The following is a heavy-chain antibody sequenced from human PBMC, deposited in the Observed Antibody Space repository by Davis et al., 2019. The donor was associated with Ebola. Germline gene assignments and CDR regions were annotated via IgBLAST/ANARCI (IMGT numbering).Heavy chain of an antibody. CDR1: GYSFTSYW. CDR2: IYPGDSDT. CDR3: ARPGFWSGYYNWGDYYYYGMDV. J-gene: IGHJ6*02. V-gene: IGHV5-51*01. Sequence: PGGSLRLSCKGSGYSFTSYWIGWVRQMPGKGLEWMGVIYPGDSDTRYSPSFQGQVTISADKSISTAYRQWSSLKASDTAMYYCARPGFWSGYYNWGDYYYYGMDVWGQGTTVTVSS. D-gene: IGHD3-3*01.